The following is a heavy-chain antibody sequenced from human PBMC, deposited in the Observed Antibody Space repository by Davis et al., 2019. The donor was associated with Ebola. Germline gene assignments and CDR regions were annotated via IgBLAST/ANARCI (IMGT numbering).Heavy chain of an antibody. CDR2: IDPSDSYT. V-gene: IGHV5-10-1*01. CDR1: GYSFTSYW. D-gene: IGHD3-10*01. Sequence: KVSCKGSGYSFTSYWISWVRQMPGKGLEWMGRIDPSDSYTNYSPSFQGHVTISADKSISTAYLQWSSLKASDTAMYYCARQGGSGSYWPTYNWFDPWGQGTLVTVSS. J-gene: IGHJ5*02. CDR3: ARQGGSGSYWPTYNWFDP.